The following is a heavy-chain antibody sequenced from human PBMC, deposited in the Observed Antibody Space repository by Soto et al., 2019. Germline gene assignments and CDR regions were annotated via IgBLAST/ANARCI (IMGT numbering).Heavy chain of an antibody. J-gene: IGHJ6*02. CDR3: AKDRRPNYIYGMDV. V-gene: IGHV3-30*18. Sequence: QVQLVESGGGVVQPGRSLRLSCAASGFTFSSYGMHWVRQAPGKGLEWVAVISYDGSNKYYADSVKGRCTISRDNAKNALYLQMNSLRAEDTAVYYCAKDRRPNYIYGMDVWGQGTTVTVSS. D-gene: IGHD6-25*01. CDR1: GFTFSSYG. CDR2: ISYDGSNK.